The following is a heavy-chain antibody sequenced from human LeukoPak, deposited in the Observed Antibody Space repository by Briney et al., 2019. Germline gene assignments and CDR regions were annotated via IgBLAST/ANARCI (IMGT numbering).Heavy chain of an antibody. D-gene: IGHD2-21*01. CDR2: IYYSGST. V-gene: IGHV4-39*07. CDR3: ASENLWY. J-gene: IGHJ4*02. CDR1: GGSISSSSYY. Sequence: SETLSLTCTVSGGSISSSSYYWGWIRQPPEKGLEWIGSIYYSGSTYYNPSLKSRVTISVDTSKNQFSLKLSSVTAADTAVYYCASENLWYWGQGTLVTVSS.